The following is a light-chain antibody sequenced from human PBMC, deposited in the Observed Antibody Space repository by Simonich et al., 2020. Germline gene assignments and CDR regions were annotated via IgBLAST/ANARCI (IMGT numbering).Light chain of an antibody. J-gene: IGKJ2*01. Sequence: DIVMTQSPDSLAVSLGERATINCKSSQSVLYSSNNKNYLAWYQQKPGQPPTLLIYSASTRESGVPDRFSGSGSGTDFTLTISSLQAEDVAVYYCQQYYSTPPAFGQGTKLEIK. CDR3: QQYYSTPPA. CDR1: QSVLYSSNNKNY. CDR2: SAS. V-gene: IGKV4-1*01.